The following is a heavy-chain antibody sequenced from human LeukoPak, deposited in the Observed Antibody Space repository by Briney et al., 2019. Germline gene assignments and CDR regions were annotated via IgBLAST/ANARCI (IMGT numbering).Heavy chain of an antibody. V-gene: IGHV4-59*08. CDR3: ARGKKTVNLDY. CDR1: GGSIISYY. Sequence: SETLSLTCTVSGGSIISYYWSWIRQPPGKGLEWIGYIYYSGSTNYNPSLKSRVTISVDTSKNQFSLKLSSVTAADTAVYYCARGKKTVNLDYWGQGTLVTVSS. J-gene: IGHJ4*02. CDR2: IYYSGST. D-gene: IGHD4-11*01.